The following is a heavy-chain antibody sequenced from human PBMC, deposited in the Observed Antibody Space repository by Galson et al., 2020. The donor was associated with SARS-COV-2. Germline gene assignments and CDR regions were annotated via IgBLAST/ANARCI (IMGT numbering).Heavy chain of an antibody. Sequence: VSCKASGGTFSSYAISWVRQAPGQGLEWMGGIIPILGIANYAQKFQGRVTITADKSTSTAYMELSSLRSEDTAVYYCARPSGSYYYYYGMDVWGQGTTVTVSS. J-gene: IGHJ6*02. CDR2: IIPILGIA. CDR3: ARPSGSYYYYYGMDV. CDR1: GGTFSSYA. D-gene: IGHD1-26*01. V-gene: IGHV1-69*10.